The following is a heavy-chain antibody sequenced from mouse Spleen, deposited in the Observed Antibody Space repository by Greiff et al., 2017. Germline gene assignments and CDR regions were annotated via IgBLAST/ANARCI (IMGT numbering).Heavy chain of an antibody. CDR2: IYPGGGYT. J-gene: IGHJ1*01. V-gene: IGHV1-63*01. Sequence: QVQLQQSGAELVRPGTSVKMSCKASGYTFTNYWIGWAKQRPGHGLEWIGDIYPGGGYTNYNEKFKGKATLTADKSSSTAYMQFSSLTSEDSAIYYCARLYYYDGSYDWYFDVWGAGTTVTVSS. CDR3: ARLYYYDGSYDWYFDV. CDR1: GYTFTNYW. D-gene: IGHD1-1*01.